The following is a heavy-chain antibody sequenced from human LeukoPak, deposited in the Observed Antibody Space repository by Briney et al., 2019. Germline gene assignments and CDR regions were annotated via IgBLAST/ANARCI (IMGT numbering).Heavy chain of an antibody. D-gene: IGHD5-24*01. CDR3: ARGRDGYNYLDY. J-gene: IGHJ4*02. CDR2: IYYSGNT. V-gene: IGHV4-59*12. CDR1: GASISSYY. Sequence: SETLSLTCTVSGASISSYYWIWIRQPPGKGLEWIGFIYYSGNTNYNPSLKSRVTISVDTSKNQFSLKLSSVTAADTAVYYCARGRDGYNYLDYWGQGTLVTVSS.